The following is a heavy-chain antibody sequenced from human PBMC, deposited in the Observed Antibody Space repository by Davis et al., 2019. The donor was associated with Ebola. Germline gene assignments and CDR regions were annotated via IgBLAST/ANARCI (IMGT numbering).Heavy chain of an antibody. V-gene: IGHV3-21*04. J-gene: IGHJ4*02. Sequence: GESLKISCTDSVITFSSYAMNWVRQAPGKGLEWVSSISSSSSYIYYADSVKGRFTISRDNAKNSLYLQMNSLRAEDTAVYYCARVHNYYGQDYWGRGTLVTVSS. CDR1: VITFSSYA. CDR2: ISSSSSYI. CDR3: ARVHNYYGQDY. D-gene: IGHD3-10*01.